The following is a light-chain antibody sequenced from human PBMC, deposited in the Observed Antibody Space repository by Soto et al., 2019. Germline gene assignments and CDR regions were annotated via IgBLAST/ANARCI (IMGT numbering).Light chain of an antibody. CDR3: QQYGGSALYT. J-gene: IGKJ2*01. Sequence: EIVLTQSPGTLSLSPGERATLSCRASQNISSSYLAWYQQKPGQAPRLLIHAASSRAPGIPDRFSGSGSGTDFTLTISRLEPEDFAVYYCQQYGGSALYTFGQGTKLEIK. CDR1: QNISSSY. V-gene: IGKV3-20*01. CDR2: AAS.